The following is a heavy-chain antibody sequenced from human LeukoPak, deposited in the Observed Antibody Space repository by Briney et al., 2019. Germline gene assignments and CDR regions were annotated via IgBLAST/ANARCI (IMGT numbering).Heavy chain of an antibody. Sequence: PGRSLRLSCAASGFTFDDYAMHWVRQAPGKGLEWVSSISSSSSYIYYADSVKGQFTISRDNAKNSLYLQMNSLRAEDTAVYYCARDYGEWFDPWGQGTLVTVSS. CDR3: ARDYGEWFDP. J-gene: IGHJ5*02. D-gene: IGHD4-17*01. V-gene: IGHV3-21*01. CDR2: ISSSSSYI. CDR1: GFTFDDYA.